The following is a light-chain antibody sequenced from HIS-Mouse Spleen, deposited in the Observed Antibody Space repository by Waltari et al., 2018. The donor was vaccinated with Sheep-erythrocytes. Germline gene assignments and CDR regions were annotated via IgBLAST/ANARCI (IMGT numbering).Light chain of an antibody. CDR1: SSYVGGYNY. CDR3: SSYAGSNNWV. V-gene: IGLV2-8*01. Sequence: QSALPPPPSASGSPGPSVPLPSTGTSSYVGGYNYSSWYQQHPGKAPKLMIYEVSKRPSGVPERFSGSKSGNTASLTVSGLQAEDEADYYCSSYAGSNNWVFGGGTKLTVL. J-gene: IGLJ3*02. CDR2: EVS.